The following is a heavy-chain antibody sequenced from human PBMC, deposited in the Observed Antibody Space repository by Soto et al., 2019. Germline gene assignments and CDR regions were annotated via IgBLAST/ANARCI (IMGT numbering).Heavy chain of an antibody. V-gene: IGHV3-9*01. CDR3: AKDIYGSGSHSPDYFEY. D-gene: IGHD3-10*01. CDR1: GFTFDDYA. CDR2: ISWNSGRI. J-gene: IGHJ4*02. Sequence: GGSLRLSCVASGFTFDDYAMHWVRQVPGEGLEWVSGISWNSGRIGYADSVKGRFTISRDNAKNALYLQMSSLRPEDTAFYYCAKDIYGSGSHSPDYFEYWGQGTLVTVSS.